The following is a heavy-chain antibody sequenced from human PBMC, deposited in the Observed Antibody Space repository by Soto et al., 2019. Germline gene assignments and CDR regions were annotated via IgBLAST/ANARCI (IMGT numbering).Heavy chain of an antibody. J-gene: IGHJ4*02. CDR3: ARDWGSQVATEYFDY. CDR2: IIPILGIA. D-gene: IGHD5-12*01. CDR1: GGTFSSYT. Sequence: ASVKVSCKASGGTFSSYTISWVRQAPGQGLEWMGRIIPILGIANYAQKFQGRVTITADKSTSTAYMELSSLRSEDTAVYYCARDWGSQVATEYFDYWGQGTLVTVSS. V-gene: IGHV1-69*04.